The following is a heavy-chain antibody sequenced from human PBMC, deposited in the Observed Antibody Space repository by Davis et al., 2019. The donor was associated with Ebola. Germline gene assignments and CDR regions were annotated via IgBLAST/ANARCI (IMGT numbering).Heavy chain of an antibody. D-gene: IGHD1-26*01. V-gene: IGHV4-59*08. CDR1: GGSITSYY. CDR3: ARPWYSGTYYDAYDI. J-gene: IGHJ3*02. Sequence: SETLSLTCTVSGGSITSYYCSWIRQFPGKRLDWIGYMHDSGTSNYNPSLKSRVTISVDTSRNQFSLKLSSATAADTAVYYCARPWYSGTYYDAYDIWGQGTMVAVSS. CDR2: MHDSGTS.